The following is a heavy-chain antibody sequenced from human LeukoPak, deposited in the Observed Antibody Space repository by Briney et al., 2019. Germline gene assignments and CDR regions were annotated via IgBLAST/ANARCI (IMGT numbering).Heavy chain of an antibody. J-gene: IGHJ6*02. CDR2: INRSGST. D-gene: IGHD6-13*01. CDR3: ARDRIAAAGRSYYYYGMDV. V-gene: IGHV4-34*01. Sequence: PSETLSLTCAVYGGSFSGYYWSWIRQPPGKGLEWIGEINRSGSTNYNPSLKSRVTISVDTSKNQFSLKLSSVTAADTAVYYCARDRIAAAGRSYYYYGMDVWGQGTTVTVSS. CDR1: GGSFSGYY.